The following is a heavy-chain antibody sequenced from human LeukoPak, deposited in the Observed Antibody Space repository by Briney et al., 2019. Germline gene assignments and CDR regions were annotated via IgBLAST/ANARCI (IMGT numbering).Heavy chain of an antibody. CDR3: ARALVGAATLSY. D-gene: IGHD1-26*01. CDR2: IYPGDSDT. V-gene: IGHV5-51*01. Sequence: GESLKISCKGSGYSFTTYWIAWVRQMPGKGLEWMGAIYPGDSDTRYSPSFQGQVTLSADKSISTAYLQWSSLKASDTAIYYCARALVGAATLSYWGQGTLVTVSS. CDR1: GYSFTTYW. J-gene: IGHJ4*02.